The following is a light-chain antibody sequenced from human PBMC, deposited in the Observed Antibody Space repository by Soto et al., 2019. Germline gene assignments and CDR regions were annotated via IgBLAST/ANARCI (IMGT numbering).Light chain of an antibody. CDR1: QGVTTN. V-gene: IGKV3-15*01. J-gene: IGKJ5*01. CDR3: QQYNNWPFS. CDR2: DVS. Sequence: EIGMTPSRSDISLSXKARATLSXXAGQGVTTNFAWYQQKSGQSPRLLIYDVSIRATGVPARFSGTGSETDFTLTISGLQSEDSAVYFCQQYNNWPFSFGQGTRLEI.